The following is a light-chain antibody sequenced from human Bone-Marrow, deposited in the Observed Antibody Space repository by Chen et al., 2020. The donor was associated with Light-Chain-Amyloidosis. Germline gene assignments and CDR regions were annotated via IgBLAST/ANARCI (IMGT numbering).Light chain of an antibody. Sequence: SYELTQPPSVSVSPGQTARISCSGDGLPKQYVYWYQQKPGQAPVLVIYNDSERPSGIPERFSGASSGTTVTLTISGVQAEDEADYYCQSADTTDTLYVLFGGGTKLTVL. V-gene: IGLV3-25*03. CDR3: QSADTTDTLYVL. CDR1: GLPKQY. J-gene: IGLJ2*01. CDR2: NDS.